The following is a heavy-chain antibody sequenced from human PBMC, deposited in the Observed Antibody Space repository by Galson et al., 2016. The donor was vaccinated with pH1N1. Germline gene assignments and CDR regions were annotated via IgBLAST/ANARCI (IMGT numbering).Heavy chain of an antibody. Sequence: PRLSCAASGFSFSGRSMSWIRQAPGKGLEWIAYINYSGRDTYYGDSVRGRFTISRDNAKNSMYLQMNSLRAEDTAVYYCTRCDYGDYVGIDYWGQGTVVTVSS. D-gene: IGHD4-17*01. J-gene: IGHJ4*02. V-gene: IGHV3-11*01. CDR2: INYSGRDT. CDR1: GFSFSGRS. CDR3: TRCDYGDYVGIDY.